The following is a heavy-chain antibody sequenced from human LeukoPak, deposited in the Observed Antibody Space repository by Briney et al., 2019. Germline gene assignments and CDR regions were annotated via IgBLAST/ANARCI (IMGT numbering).Heavy chain of an antibody. D-gene: IGHD3-16*01. J-gene: IGHJ4*02. CDR3: ASRPRGTYFFDH. V-gene: IGHV3-74*01. CDR1: VFTFSSYW. Sequence: GGSLRLSCAASVFTFSSYWMHWVRQAPGKGLVWVSRINSDGSSTDYADSVKGRFTISRDNAKNTLYLQMNSLTAEDTAVYYCASRPRGTYFFDHWGQGTLVTVSS. CDR2: INSDGSST.